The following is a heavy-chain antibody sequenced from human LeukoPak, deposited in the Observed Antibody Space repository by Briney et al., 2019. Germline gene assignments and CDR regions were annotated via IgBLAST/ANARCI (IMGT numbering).Heavy chain of an antibody. CDR2: IYSSGST. CDR3: ARHHYYAGATFDI. CDR1: GGSISSGGYY. V-gene: IGHV4-61*08. D-gene: IGHD3-10*01. J-gene: IGHJ3*02. Sequence: KPSETLSLTCTVSGGSISSGGYYWSWIRQHPGKGLEWIGYIYSSGSTNYNPSLKSRVTISLDTSKNQFSLKLSSVTAADTAVYYCARHHYYAGATFDIWGQGTMVTVSS.